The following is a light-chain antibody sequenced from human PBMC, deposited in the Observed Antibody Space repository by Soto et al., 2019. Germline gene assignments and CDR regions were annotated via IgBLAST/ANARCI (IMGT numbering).Light chain of an antibody. CDR2: DVS. Sequence: QSALTQPASVSGSPGQSITISCTGTSGDVGGFNFVSWYQRHPGKAPKLMIYDVSDRPSGVSSRFSGSKSGNTASLTISGLQGDDEADYYCISYSSSRSLVVLGGGTKLTVL. V-gene: IGLV2-14*03. CDR3: ISYSSSRSLVV. CDR1: SGDVGGFNF. J-gene: IGLJ2*01.